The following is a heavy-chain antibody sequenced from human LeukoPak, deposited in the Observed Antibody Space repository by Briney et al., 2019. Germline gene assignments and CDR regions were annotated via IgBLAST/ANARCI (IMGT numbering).Heavy chain of an antibody. CDR2: INPNSGGT. CDR3: ARDHPDYGRTSDFDY. J-gene: IGHJ4*02. Sequence: ASVKASCKASGYTFTGYYMHWVRQAPGQGLEWMGRINPNSGGTNYAQKFQGRVTMTRDTSISTAYMELSRLRSDDTAVYYCARDHPDYGRTSDFDYWGQGTLVTVSS. CDR1: GYTFTGYY. D-gene: IGHD4-17*01. V-gene: IGHV1-2*06.